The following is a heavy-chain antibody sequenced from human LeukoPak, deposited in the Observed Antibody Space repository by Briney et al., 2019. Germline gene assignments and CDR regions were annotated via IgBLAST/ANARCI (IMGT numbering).Heavy chain of an antibody. J-gene: IGHJ4*02. Sequence: SQTLSLTYTVSGGSISSGGYYWSWIRQHPGKGLECIGYIYYSGSTYYNPSLKSRVTISVDTSKNQFSLKLSSVTAADTAVYYCASVDYGGNSDYFDYWGQGTLVTVSS. V-gene: IGHV4-31*03. CDR2: IYYSGST. CDR3: ASVDYGGNSDYFDY. CDR1: GGSISSGGYY. D-gene: IGHD4-23*01.